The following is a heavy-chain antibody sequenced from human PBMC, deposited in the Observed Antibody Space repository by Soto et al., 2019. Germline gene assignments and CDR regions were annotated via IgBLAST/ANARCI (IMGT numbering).Heavy chain of an antibody. D-gene: IGHD6-13*01. Sequence: PSETLSLTCPVSGGSISSSSYYWGWIRQPPGKGLEWIGSIYYSGSTYYNPSLKSRVTISVDTSKDQFSLKLSSVTAEYSAVYYCARPAGGYYYGMDVWGQGTTVTVSS. V-gene: IGHV4-39*01. CDR3: ARPAGGYYYGMDV. CDR2: IYYSGST. CDR1: GGSISSSSYY. J-gene: IGHJ6*02.